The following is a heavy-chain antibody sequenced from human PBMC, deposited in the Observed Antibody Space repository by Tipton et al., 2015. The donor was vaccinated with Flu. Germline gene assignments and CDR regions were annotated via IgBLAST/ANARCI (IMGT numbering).Heavy chain of an antibody. CDR3: ARGQGANP. CDR2: ISLDGSGR. CDR1: GSALSYHI. V-gene: IGHV3-30*07. J-gene: IGHJ5*02. Sequence: SLRLSCAVSGSALSYHILHWVRQAPGKGLEWVAGISLDGSGRHYGDSVKDRFTISRDNSKNMLSLEMNSLRAEDTAVYYCARGQGANPWGQGTLVTVSS.